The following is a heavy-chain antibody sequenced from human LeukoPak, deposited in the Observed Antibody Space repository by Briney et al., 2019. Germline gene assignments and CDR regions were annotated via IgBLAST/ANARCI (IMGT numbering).Heavy chain of an antibody. CDR1: GYSISSGYY. CDR3: AEVERRNY. CDR2: IYHSGST. Sequence: PSETLSLTCAVSGYSISSGYYWGWIRQPPGKGLEWIGSIYHSGSTYYNPSIKSRVTISVDTSKNQFSLKLRSVTAADTAVYYCAEVERRNYWGQGTLVTVSS. D-gene: IGHD1-1*01. J-gene: IGHJ4*02. V-gene: IGHV4-38-2*01.